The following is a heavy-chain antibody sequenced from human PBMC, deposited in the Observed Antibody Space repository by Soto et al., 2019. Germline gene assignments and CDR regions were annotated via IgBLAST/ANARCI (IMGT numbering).Heavy chain of an antibody. CDR2: IYYSGST. Sequence: SETLSLTCTVSGGSISSGGYYWSWIRQHPGKGLEWIGYIYYSGSTCYNPSLKSRVTISVDTSKNQFSLKLSSVTAADTAVYYCARVSIFSDYDILTGYFGTTYYFDYWGQGTLVTVSS. CDR3: ARVSIFSDYDILTGYFGTTYYFDY. J-gene: IGHJ4*02. V-gene: IGHV4-31*03. D-gene: IGHD3-9*01. CDR1: GGSISSGGYY.